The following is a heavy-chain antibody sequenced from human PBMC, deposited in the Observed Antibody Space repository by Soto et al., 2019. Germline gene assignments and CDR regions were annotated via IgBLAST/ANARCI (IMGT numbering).Heavy chain of an antibody. J-gene: IGHJ4*02. CDR1: GFTFSSYG. CDR2: IWYDGSNK. V-gene: IGHV3-33*01. Sequence: QAQLVESGGGVVQPGRSLRLSCAASGFTFSSYGMHWVRQAPGKGLEWVAIIWYDGSNKYYADSVKGRFTISRDSSKNTLYLQMNSLRAGDTAVYYCARVGSSWSFDYWGQGTLVTVSS. D-gene: IGHD6-13*01. CDR3: ARVGSSWSFDY.